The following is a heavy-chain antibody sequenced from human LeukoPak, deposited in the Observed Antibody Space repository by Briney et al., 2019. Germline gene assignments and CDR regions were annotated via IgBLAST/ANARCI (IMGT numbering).Heavy chain of an antibody. CDR2: IYGNENR. Sequence: SETLSLTCTVSGGFISSYHLSWIRQPAGKGLEWIGRIYGNENRYNPSLKSRVTVSVDTSKNQFSLKLNSVTPADTAVYYCARDLYNWLDPWGQGTLVTVSS. J-gene: IGHJ5*02. CDR3: ARDLYNWLDP. V-gene: IGHV4-4*07. CDR1: GGFISSYH.